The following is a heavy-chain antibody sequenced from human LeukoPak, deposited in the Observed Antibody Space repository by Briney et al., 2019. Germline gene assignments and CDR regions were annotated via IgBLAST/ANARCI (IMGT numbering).Heavy chain of an antibody. J-gene: IGHJ3*02. CDR3: ARTRSIDI. Sequence: GPLRPSSAASGSTFSNYAMHGVRPPPGKVLGWVANIKTGGSEKYYVDSVKGRFTISSDNAKNSLYLQMNFLRAEDTAVYYCARTRSIDIWGQGTLVTVSS. CDR1: GSTFSNYA. D-gene: IGHD4-11*01. CDR2: IKTGGSEK. V-gene: IGHV3-7*01.